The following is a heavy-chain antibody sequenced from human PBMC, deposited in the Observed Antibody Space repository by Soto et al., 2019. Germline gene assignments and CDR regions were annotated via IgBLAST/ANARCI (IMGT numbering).Heavy chain of an antibody. D-gene: IGHD3-22*01. CDR2: INHRRST. V-gene: IGHV4-34*01. CDR1: GVSFSGYY. CDR3: AREAVARDSSGQLDY. J-gene: IGHJ4*02. Sequence: SETLSLTCAVYGVSFSGYYWSWIRQPPGKGLEWIGEINHRRSTNYNPSLKSRVTISVDTSKNQFSLKLSSVTAADTAVYYCAREAVARDSSGQLDYWGQGTLVTVS.